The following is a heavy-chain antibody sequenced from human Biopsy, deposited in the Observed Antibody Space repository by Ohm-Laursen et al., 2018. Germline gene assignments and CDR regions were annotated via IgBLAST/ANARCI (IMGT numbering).Heavy chain of an antibody. Sequence: SLRLSCSASGFMFSASWMSWVRQAPGKGLEWVANINPDGSVKYFADSVKGRFTISRYNAENSMYLQMSSLTVDDTAVYYCARDERWGQGTLVTVSS. CDR1: GFMFSASW. J-gene: IGHJ4*02. CDR2: INPDGSVK. V-gene: IGHV3-7*01. D-gene: IGHD5-24*01. CDR3: ARDER.